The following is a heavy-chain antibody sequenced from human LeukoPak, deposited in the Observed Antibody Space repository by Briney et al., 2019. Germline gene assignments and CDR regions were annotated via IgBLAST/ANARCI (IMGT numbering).Heavy chain of an antibody. CDR3: ARGIMITFGGVIAPAPRYFDY. J-gene: IGHJ4*02. V-gene: IGHV1-69*13. Sequence: ASVKVSCKASVCTFSSYAISWVRQAPGQGLEWMGGIIPIFGTANYAHKFQGRVTITADESTSTAYMELSSLRSEDTAVYYCARGIMITFGGVIAPAPRYFDYWGQGTLVTVSS. D-gene: IGHD3-16*02. CDR2: IIPIFGTA. CDR1: VCTFSSYA.